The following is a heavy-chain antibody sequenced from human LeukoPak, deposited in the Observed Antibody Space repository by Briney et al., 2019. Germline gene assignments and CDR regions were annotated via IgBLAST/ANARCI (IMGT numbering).Heavy chain of an antibody. J-gene: IGHJ6*03. CDR1: GGSTSSYY. CDR2: MYSSDNT. V-gene: IGHV4-4*07. Sequence: PSETLSLTCTVSGGSTSSYYWSWIRQPAGKGLEYIGRMYSSDNTNYNPSLKSRVTMSEDMSKNLFSLKLTSVTAADTAVYYCARRLGRKFGERFYYYYYMDVWGKGTTVTISS. D-gene: IGHD3-10*01. CDR3: ARRLGRKFGERFYYYYYMDV.